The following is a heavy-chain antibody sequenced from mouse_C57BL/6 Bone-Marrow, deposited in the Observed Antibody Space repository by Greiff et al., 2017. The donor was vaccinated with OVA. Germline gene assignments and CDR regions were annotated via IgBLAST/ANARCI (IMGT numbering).Heavy chain of an antibody. CDR2: IYPSDGSI. D-gene: IGHD2-13*01. V-gene: IGHV1-85*01. CDR3: ARDCDWLGYVDI. CDR1: GYTFTSYE. Sequence: VKVVESGPELVKPGASVKLSCKASGYTFTSYEINWVKQSPGQGLEWIGWIYPSDGSIKYNEKFKGRATFTVDTSTSTAYMKLHRLISEDTAVYMGARDCDWLGYVDIGGRGTTITVTS. J-gene: IGHJ1*03.